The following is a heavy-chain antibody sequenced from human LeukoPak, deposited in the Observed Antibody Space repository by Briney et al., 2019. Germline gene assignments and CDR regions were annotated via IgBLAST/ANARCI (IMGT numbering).Heavy chain of an antibody. J-gene: IGHJ5*02. D-gene: IGHD3-10*01. Sequence: SETLSLTCTVSGGSLSSYYWNWVRQPPGKGLEGIGNIYSSGSTDYTPSIKSRVTISLDTSKFLFSLRLNSGTAADTAVYYCARSEPNASGYFYSFNWFDPWGQGTLVTVSS. CDR2: IYSSGST. CDR3: ARSEPNASGYFYSFNWFDP. V-gene: IGHV4-59*01. CDR1: GGSLSSYY.